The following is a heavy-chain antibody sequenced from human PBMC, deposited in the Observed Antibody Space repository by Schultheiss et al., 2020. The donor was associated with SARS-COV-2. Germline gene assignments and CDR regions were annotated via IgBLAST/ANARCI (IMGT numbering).Heavy chain of an antibody. Sequence: GGSLRLSCAASGFTFRNYGMHWVRQAPGKGLEWVAVISYDGSNKYYADSVKGRFTISRDNSKNTLYLQMSSLRAEDTAVYYCVRGYGDYSDYWGQGTLVTVSS. CDR2: ISYDGSNK. CDR1: GFTFRNYG. D-gene: IGHD4-17*01. CDR3: VRGYGDYSDY. J-gene: IGHJ4*02. V-gene: IGHV3-30*03.